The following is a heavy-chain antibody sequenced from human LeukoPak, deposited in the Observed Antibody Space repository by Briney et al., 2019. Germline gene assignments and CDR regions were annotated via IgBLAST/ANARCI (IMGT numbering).Heavy chain of an antibody. Sequence: SETLSLTCAVYGGSFSGYYWSWIRQPPGKGLEWIGEINHSGSTNYNPSLKSRVTISVDTSKNQFSLKLSSVTAADTAVYYCARASYYYDSSGYYLSSGSVFDYWGQGTLVTVSS. CDR3: ARASYYYDSSGYYLSSGSVFDY. J-gene: IGHJ4*02. D-gene: IGHD3-22*01. CDR1: GGSFSGYY. CDR2: INHSGST. V-gene: IGHV4-34*01.